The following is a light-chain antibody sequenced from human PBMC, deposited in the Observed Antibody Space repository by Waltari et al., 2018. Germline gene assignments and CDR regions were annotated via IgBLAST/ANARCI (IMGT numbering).Light chain of an antibody. CDR2: KAS. CDR1: QSISKW. CDR3: QQYNSYSLLS. J-gene: IGKJ4*01. Sequence: IQMTQSPSPLSASVGDRVILRCRASQSISKWLAWYQQKPGKAPNFLIYKASTLESGVPSRFSGSGSGTEFTLTISSLQPEDFATYYCQQYNSYSLLSFGGGTKVEIK. V-gene: IGKV1-5*03.